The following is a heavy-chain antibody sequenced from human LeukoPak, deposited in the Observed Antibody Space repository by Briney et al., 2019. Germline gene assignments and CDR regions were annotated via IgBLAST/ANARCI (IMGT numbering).Heavy chain of an antibody. CDR1: GFTFSSYG. V-gene: IGHV3-23*01. Sequence: GGSLRLSCAASGFTFSSYGMSWVRQAPGKGLEWVSAISGSGGSTYYADSVKGRFTISRDNSKNTLYLQMNSLRAEDTAVYYCAKVYYDSSGYSYYFDYWGQGTLVTVSS. CDR3: AKVYYDSSGYSYYFDY. D-gene: IGHD3-22*01. CDR2: ISGSGGST. J-gene: IGHJ4*02.